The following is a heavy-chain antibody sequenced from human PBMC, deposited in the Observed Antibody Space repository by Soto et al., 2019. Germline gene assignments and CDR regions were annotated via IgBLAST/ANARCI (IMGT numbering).Heavy chain of an antibody. V-gene: IGHV3-9*01. CDR3: AKDPYDSRTGYNNWFDP. J-gene: IGHJ5*02. D-gene: IGHD3-9*01. CDR1: GFTFHNYA. Sequence: EVQLVEPGGGLVQPGRSLRLSCAASGFTFHNYAIHWIRQAPAKGLELVAGISWNSGNIDFGDSVKGRFTLFRDNAKNPLYLQINSLRPDDTAVYYCAKDPYDSRTGYNNWFDPLGQGALVTVS. CDR2: ISWNSGNI.